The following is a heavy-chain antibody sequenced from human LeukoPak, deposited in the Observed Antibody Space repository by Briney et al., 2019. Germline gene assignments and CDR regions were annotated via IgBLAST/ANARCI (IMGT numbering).Heavy chain of an antibody. CDR1: GXTFSSYA. J-gene: IGHJ4*02. D-gene: IGHD6-13*01. Sequence: GGSLRLSCAASGXTFSSYAMSWVRQAPGKGLEWVSAISGSGGSTYYADSVKGRFTISRDNSKNTLYLQMNSLRAEDTAVYYCAKSHASIWNVYDYWGQGTLVTVSS. CDR2: ISGSGGST. V-gene: IGHV3-23*01. CDR3: AKSHASIWNVYDY.